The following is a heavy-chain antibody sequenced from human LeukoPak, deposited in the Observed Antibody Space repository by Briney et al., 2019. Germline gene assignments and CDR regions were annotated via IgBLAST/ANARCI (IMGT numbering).Heavy chain of an antibody. J-gene: IGHJ4*02. CDR3: TSHRFWSGYYPY. CDR2: ISSSSSYI. D-gene: IGHD3-3*01. V-gene: IGHV3-21*01. Sequence: KSGGSLRLSCAASGFTFSSYSMNWVRQAPGKGLEWVSSISSSSSYIYYADSVKGRFTISRDNAKNSLYLQMNSLRAEDTAVYYCTSHRFWSGYYPYWGQGTLVTVSS. CDR1: GFTFSSYS.